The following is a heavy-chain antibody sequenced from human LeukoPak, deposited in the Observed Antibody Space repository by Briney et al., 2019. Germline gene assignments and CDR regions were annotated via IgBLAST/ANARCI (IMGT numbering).Heavy chain of an antibody. CDR1: GFTFSSYA. Sequence: GGSLRLSCAASGFTFSSYAMSWVRQAPGKGLEWVSAISGSGGSTYYADSVKGRFTISRDNIDNVVYLQMSSLRAEDTAVYYCARVAVAGPTGWFDPWGQGTLVTVSS. D-gene: IGHD6-13*01. V-gene: IGHV3-23*01. J-gene: IGHJ5*02. CDR2: ISGSGGST. CDR3: ARVAVAGPTGWFDP.